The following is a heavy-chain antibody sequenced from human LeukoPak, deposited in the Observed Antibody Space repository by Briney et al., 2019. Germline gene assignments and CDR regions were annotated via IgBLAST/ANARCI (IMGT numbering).Heavy chain of an antibody. D-gene: IGHD6-19*01. CDR2: IKQDESEK. CDR1: GFTFTTYW. J-gene: IGHJ4*02. Sequence: GGSLRLSCAASGFTFTTYWMTWVRQAPGKGLEWVANIKQDESEKYYVDSVKGRFTISRDNAKTSLFLQMNSLRADDTAVYYCARVDFDASAWYRIDFWGQGTLVTVSS. V-gene: IGHV3-7*01. CDR3: ARVDFDASAWYRIDF.